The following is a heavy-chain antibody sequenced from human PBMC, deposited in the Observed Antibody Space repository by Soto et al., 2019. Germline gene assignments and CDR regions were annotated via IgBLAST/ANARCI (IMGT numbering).Heavy chain of an antibody. V-gene: IGHV4-34*01. CDR1: GGSFSGYY. J-gene: IGHJ5*02. CDR2: INHSGST. CDR3: ARGPVAAAGTPGFDP. D-gene: IGHD6-13*01. Sequence: SETLSLTCAVYGGSFSGYYWSWIRQPPGKGLEWIGEINHSGSTNYNPSLKSRVTISVDTSKNQFSLKLSSVTAADTAVYYCARGPVAAAGTPGFDPWAQGTLVPVSP.